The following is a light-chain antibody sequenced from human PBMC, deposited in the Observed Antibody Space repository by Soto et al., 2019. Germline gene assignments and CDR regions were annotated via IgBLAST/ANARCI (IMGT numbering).Light chain of an antibody. J-gene: IGKJ2*01. CDR1: QSISSW. CDR3: QRYNSYPYT. V-gene: IGKV1-5*03. Sequence: DIQMTQSPSTLSASVGDRVTITCRAIQSISSWLAWYKQKPGKAPKLLIYKASSLESGVPSSFSGSGSGTEFTLTISSLQPDDFATYYCQRYNSYPYTFGQGTKLEIK. CDR2: KAS.